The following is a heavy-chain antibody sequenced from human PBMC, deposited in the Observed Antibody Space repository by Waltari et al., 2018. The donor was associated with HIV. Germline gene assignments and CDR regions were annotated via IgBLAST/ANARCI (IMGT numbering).Heavy chain of an antibody. CDR1: GFNFRSYW. Sequence: EVQLVESGGDLVQPGGSLRLSCAASGFNFRSYWMPWIRQIPGKGLVWVSHISTDGSDTSYLESVKGRFTISRDNAKNTLYLQMNSLRVEDTAIYYCTRDLSTYGHEFDYWGQGTLVTVAS. V-gene: IGHV3-74*01. CDR2: ISTDGSDT. J-gene: IGHJ4*02. D-gene: IGHD3-16*01. CDR3: TRDLSTYGHEFDY.